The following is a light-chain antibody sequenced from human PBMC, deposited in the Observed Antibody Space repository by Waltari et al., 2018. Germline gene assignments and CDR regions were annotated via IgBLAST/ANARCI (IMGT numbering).Light chain of an antibody. CDR2: AAS. V-gene: IGKV1-9*01. CDR3: QQLNSYPVT. CDR1: QGFSSTS. Sequence: DIQLTQSPSFLSASVGDRVTLTCRASQGFSSTSLVWYQQKPGKAPKLLIYAASTLHSGVPSRFSGSGSGTEFTLTISSLQPEDFATYYCQQLNSYPVTFGPGTKVDFK. J-gene: IGKJ3*01.